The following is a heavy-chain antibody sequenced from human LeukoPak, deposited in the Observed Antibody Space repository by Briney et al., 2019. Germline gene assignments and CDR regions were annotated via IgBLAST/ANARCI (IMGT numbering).Heavy chain of an antibody. CDR2: INQDGSKQ. CDR1: GFTFSNYW. CDR3: VRDGGVSGYDLLDY. Sequence: GSLRLSCAASGFTFSNYWMTWVRQAPGKGLEWVAHINQDGSKQYYMDSVKARFTISRDNAKNSLSLQMNSLRAEDTAVYYCVRDGGVSGYDLLDYWGQGTLVTVSS. D-gene: IGHD5-12*01. J-gene: IGHJ4*02. V-gene: IGHV3-7*01.